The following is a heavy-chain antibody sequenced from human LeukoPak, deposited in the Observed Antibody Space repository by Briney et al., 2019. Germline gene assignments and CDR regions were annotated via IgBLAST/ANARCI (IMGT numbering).Heavy chain of an antibody. Sequence: PGGSLRLSCAASGFTFSHYWMSWVRQAPGKGLEWVANIKQDGSEKYYVDSVKGRFTISRDNAKNSLYLQTNSLRAEDTALYYCATHRGYSYGTAEDFDYWGQGTLVTVSS. CDR3: ATHRGYSYGTAEDFDY. J-gene: IGHJ4*02. D-gene: IGHD5-18*01. CDR1: GFTFSHYW. CDR2: IKQDGSEK. V-gene: IGHV3-7*01.